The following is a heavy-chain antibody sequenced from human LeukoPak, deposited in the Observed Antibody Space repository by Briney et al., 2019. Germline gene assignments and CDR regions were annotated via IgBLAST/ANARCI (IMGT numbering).Heavy chain of an antibody. D-gene: IGHD3-3*01. J-gene: IGHJ6*03. CDR1: VGTFSSYA. Sequence: GSSVKVSCKASVGTFSSYAISWVRQAPGQGREWMGGIIPIFGTANYAQKFQGRVTITADESTSTAYMELSSLRSEDTAVYYCARDCRNYDFWSGEYYYYYMDVWGKGTTVTVSS. CDR2: IIPIFGTA. CDR3: ARDCRNYDFWSGEYYYYYMDV. V-gene: IGHV1-69*01.